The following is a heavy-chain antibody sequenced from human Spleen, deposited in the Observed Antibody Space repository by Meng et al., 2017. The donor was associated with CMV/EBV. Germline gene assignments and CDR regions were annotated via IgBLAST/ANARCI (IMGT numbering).Heavy chain of an antibody. Sequence: SVKVSCKVSGGTFSSHTISWMRQAPGQRLEWMGRIIPILDIPNYALKFQGRVTMTADKSTATAYMDLRSLRSEDTAVYYCVREPVDDYGDYVGLFFDLWGQGTLVTVSS. CDR2: IIPILDIP. D-gene: IGHD4-17*01. CDR3: VREPVDDYGDYVGLFFDL. CDR1: GGTFSSHT. J-gene: IGHJ4*02. V-gene: IGHV1-69*04.